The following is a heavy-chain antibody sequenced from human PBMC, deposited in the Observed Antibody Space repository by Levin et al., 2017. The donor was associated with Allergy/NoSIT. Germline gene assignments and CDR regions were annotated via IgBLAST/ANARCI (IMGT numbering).Heavy chain of an antibody. V-gene: IGHV5-51*01. CDR3: ARRDSDCSNSLEF. D-gene: IGHD2-2*01. CDR1: GYSFTSYW. Sequence: GESLKISCQASGYSFTSYWFGWVRQRPGKGLEWMGLIFPSDSDTRVSPSFQGQIIMSVDKSINTAYLQWSSLKASDSALYYCARRDSDCSNSLEFWGQGTLVTVSS. CDR2: IFPSDSDT. J-gene: IGHJ4*02.